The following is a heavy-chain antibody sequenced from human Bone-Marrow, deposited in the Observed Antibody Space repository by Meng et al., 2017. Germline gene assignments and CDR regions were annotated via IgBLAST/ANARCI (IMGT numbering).Heavy chain of an antibody. V-gene: IGHV3-7*01. CDR1: GFTFSSYW. D-gene: IGHD6-13*01. Sequence: GESLKISCAASGFTFSSYWMTWVRRAPGKGLEWVANIKEDGSAKYYVDSVKGRFTISRDNAKNSLYLQMNSLRAEDTAVYYCARDPSSSSWYFDYWGQGTLVTVSS. CDR3: ARDPSSSSWYFDY. J-gene: IGHJ4*02. CDR2: IKEDGSAK.